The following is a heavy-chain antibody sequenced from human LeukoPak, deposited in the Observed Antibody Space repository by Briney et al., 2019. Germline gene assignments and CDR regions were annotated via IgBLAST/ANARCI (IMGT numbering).Heavy chain of an antibody. CDR3: ATAPVRLSWYLGAFDI. V-gene: IGHV1-24*01. J-gene: IGHJ3*02. D-gene: IGHD6-13*01. Sequence: ASVKVSCKVSGYTLTELSMHWVRQAPGKGLEWMGGFDPEDGETIYAQKFQGRVTMTEDTSTDTAYMELSSLRSEDTAVYYCATAPVRLSWYLGAFDIWGQGTMVTVSS. CDR1: GYTLTELS. CDR2: FDPEDGET.